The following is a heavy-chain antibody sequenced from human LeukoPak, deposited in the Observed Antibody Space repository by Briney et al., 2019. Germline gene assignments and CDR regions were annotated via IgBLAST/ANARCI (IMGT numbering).Heavy chain of an antibody. J-gene: IGHJ6*03. V-gene: IGHV1-69*13. CDR2: IIPIFGTA. CDR1: GGTLSSYA. D-gene: IGHD4-17*01. CDR3: ARLGYGEYGYYYYMDV. Sequence: SVKVSCXASGGTLSSYAISGVRQAPGQGLEWMEGIIPIFGTANYAQTFQGRVTITADESTSRAYMELSSLGSEDTAVYYCARLGYGEYGYYYYMDVWGKGTTVTVSS.